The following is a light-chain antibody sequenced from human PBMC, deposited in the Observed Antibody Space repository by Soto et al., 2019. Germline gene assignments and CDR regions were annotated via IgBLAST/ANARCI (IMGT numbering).Light chain of an antibody. J-gene: IGKJ1*01. CDR3: QQYYGYWT. Sequence: DIQMTQSPSTLSASVGDRVTITCRASQSISDSLAWYQQKPGKAPKLLIYEASNLKSGVPSRLSGSGSGTKNNLSISILQPDDFASYYKQQYYGYWTFGQGTKEEIK. CDR2: EAS. V-gene: IGKV1-5*03. CDR1: QSISDS.